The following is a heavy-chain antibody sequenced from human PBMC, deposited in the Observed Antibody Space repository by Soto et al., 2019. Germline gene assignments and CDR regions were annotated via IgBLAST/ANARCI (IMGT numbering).Heavy chain of an antibody. V-gene: IGHV3-33*08. CDR3: ARSPGSSWYYFDY. CDR1: GFTFSSYG. Sequence: GESLKISCAASGFTFSSYGMHWVRQAPGKGLEWVAVIWYDGSNKYYADSVKGRFTISRDNSKNTLYLQMNSLRAEDTAVYYCARSPGSSWYYFDYWGQGTLVTVSS. J-gene: IGHJ4*02. D-gene: IGHD6-13*01. CDR2: IWYDGSNK.